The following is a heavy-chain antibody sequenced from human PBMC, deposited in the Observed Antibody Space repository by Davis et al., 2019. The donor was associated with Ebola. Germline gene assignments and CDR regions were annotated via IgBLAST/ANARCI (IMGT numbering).Heavy chain of an antibody. Sequence: SETLSLTCTVSGGSISSYYWSWIRQPPGKGLEWIGYIYYSGSTNYNPSLKRRVTISVDTSKNQFSLKLSSVTAADTAVYYCARVIVPYGMDVWGQGTTVTVSS. CDR3: ARVIVPYGMDV. V-gene: IGHV4-59*08. D-gene: IGHD3-22*01. J-gene: IGHJ6*02. CDR1: GGSISSYY. CDR2: IYYSGST.